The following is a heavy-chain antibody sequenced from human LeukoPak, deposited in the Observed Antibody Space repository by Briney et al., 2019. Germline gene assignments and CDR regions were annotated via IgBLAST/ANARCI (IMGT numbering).Heavy chain of an antibody. J-gene: IGHJ4*02. CDR3: ATKTAFDC. V-gene: IGHV3-33*01. CDR1: GFTFSSYG. D-gene: IGHD5-18*01. CDR2: IWYDGSNK. Sequence: GGSLRLSCAASGFTFSSYGMHWVRQAPGKGLEWVAVIWYDGSNKYYADSVKGRFTISRDNSKNTLYLQMNSLRVEDTALYYCATKTAFDCWGQGTLVTVSS.